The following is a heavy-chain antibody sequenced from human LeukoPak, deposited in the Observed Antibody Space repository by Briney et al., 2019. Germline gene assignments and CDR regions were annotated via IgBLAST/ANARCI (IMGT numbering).Heavy chain of an antibody. Sequence: SETLSLTCTVSGGSISSYYWSWIRQPAGTALEWIGRIYTSGTITYNPSLKSRVTMSVDTSKNQFSLKLSSVTAADTAVYYCARDAAAGVFFDYWGQGTLVTVSS. CDR2: IYTSGTI. CDR3: ARDAAAGVFFDY. J-gene: IGHJ4*02. V-gene: IGHV4-4*07. D-gene: IGHD6-13*01. CDR1: GGSISSYY.